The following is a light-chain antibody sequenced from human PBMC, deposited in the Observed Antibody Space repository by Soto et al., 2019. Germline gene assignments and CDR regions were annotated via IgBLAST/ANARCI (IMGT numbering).Light chain of an antibody. CDR1: QSISSW. Sequence: DIPMTQSPSTLSASVGDRVTITCRASQSISSWLAWYQQKPGKAPKLLIYKASSLESEVPSRFSGSGSGTEFTLTISSLQPDDFATDYCQQYNSYSPSTFGQGTKLEIK. V-gene: IGKV1-5*03. CDR3: QQYNSYSPST. CDR2: KAS. J-gene: IGKJ2*01.